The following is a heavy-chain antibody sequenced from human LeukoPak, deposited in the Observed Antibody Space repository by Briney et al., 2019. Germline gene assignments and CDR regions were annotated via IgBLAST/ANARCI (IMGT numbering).Heavy chain of an antibody. J-gene: IGHJ4*02. V-gene: IGHV4-38-2*02. Sequence: SETLSLTCTVSGYSISSGYYWGWIRQPPGKGLEWIGSIYHSGSTYYNPSLKSRVTISVDTSKNQFSLELSSVTAADTAVYHCARSWGYDFWSGNLLDYWGQGILVTVSS. CDR1: GYSISSGYY. CDR3: ARSWGYDFWSGNLLDY. D-gene: IGHD3-3*01. CDR2: IYHSGST.